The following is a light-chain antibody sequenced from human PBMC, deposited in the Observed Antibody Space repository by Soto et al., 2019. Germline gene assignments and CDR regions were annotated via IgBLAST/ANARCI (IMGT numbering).Light chain of an antibody. Sequence: LTPSPSTLSLSPGERATLSCRASQSISSFLAWYQQKPGQAPRLLIYGASNRATGIPARFSGSGSGTDFTLTISSLEPEDFAVYYCQQHFNGPITFGQGTRLEI. CDR2: GAS. J-gene: IGKJ5*01. V-gene: IGKV3-11*01. CDR3: QQHFNGPIT. CDR1: QSISSF.